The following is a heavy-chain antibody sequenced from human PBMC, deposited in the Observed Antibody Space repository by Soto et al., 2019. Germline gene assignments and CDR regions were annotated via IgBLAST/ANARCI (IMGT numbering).Heavy chain of an antibody. CDR3: VKEDHLLLYGYGSLDC. CDR2: IHHSGAT. CDR1: GTSISSDSW. D-gene: IGHD5-18*01. Sequence: QAQLQESGPGLVKPSGTLSLTCAVSGTSISSDSWWSWVRQPPGKGLEWIGEIHHSGATNYNPSLKSRVTMSLDTSKRHFSLRLSSVTAADTAIYYCVKEDHLLLYGYGSLDCWGQGTLVTVSS. J-gene: IGHJ4*02. V-gene: IGHV4-4*02.